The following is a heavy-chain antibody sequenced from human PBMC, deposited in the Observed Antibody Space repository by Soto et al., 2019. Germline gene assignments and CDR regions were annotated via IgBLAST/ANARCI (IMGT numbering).Heavy chain of an antibody. V-gene: IGHV1-69*13. J-gene: IGHJ6*02. CDR3: ASSYYDFWSGYYGNYYYYGMDV. D-gene: IGHD3-3*01. Sequence: GASVKVSCKASGGTFSSYAISWVRQAPGQGLEWMGGIIPIFGTANYAQKFQGRVTITADESTSTAYMELSSLRSEDTAVYYCASSYYDFWSGYYGNYYYYGMDVWGQGTXVTVSS. CDR1: GGTFSSYA. CDR2: IIPIFGTA.